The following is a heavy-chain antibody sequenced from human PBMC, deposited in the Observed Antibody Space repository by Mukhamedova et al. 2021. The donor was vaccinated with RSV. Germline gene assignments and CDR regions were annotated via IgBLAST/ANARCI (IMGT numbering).Heavy chain of an antibody. CDR3: AKGGYSYFDY. D-gene: IGHD5-18*01. CDR2: ISWNSGSI. Sequence: GLEWVSGISWNSGSIGYADSVKGRFTISRDNAKNSLYLQMNSLRAEDTALYYCAKGGYSYFDYRGQGTLVTVSS. J-gene: IGHJ4*02. V-gene: IGHV3-9*01.